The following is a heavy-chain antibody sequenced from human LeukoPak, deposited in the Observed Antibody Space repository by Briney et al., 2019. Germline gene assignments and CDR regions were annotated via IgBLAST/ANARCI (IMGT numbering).Heavy chain of an antibody. CDR1: GFTFSSYA. J-gene: IGHJ5*02. Sequence: GGSLRLSCATSGFTFSSYAMSWVRQAPGKGLEWVSVISGSGATTYYADSVKGRFTLSRDNSKNTLYLQMDSLRAEDTAIYYCAKDQDFWSGNWFDPWGQGTLVTVSS. CDR3: AKDQDFWSGNWFDP. D-gene: IGHD3-3*01. CDR2: ISGSGATT. V-gene: IGHV3-23*01.